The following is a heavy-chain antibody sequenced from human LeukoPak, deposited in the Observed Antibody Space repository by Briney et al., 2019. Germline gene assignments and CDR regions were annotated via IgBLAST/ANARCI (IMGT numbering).Heavy chain of an antibody. CDR1: GGSIGSYY. CDR2: IYYSGST. Sequence: SETLSLTCTVSGGSIGSYYWSWIRQPPGKGLEWIGYIYYSGSTNYNPSLKSRVTISVDTSKNQFSLKLSSVTAADTAVYYCARGTEYSYGYLDYWGQGTLVTVSS. D-gene: IGHD5-18*01. V-gene: IGHV4-59*01. J-gene: IGHJ4*02. CDR3: ARGTEYSYGYLDY.